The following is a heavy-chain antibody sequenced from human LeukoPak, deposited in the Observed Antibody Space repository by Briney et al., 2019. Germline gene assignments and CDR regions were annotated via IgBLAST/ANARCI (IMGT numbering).Heavy chain of an antibody. CDR2: IYPGDSDT. D-gene: IGHD3-22*01. J-gene: IGHJ3*02. CDR1: GYNFTSYW. V-gene: IGHV5-51*01. CDR3: ARLRKEPEYYDSTDYGAFDI. Sequence: GESLKISCKTSGYNFTSYWIGWVRQMPGKGLEWMGIIYPGDSDTRYSPSFQGQVTISADKSITTAYLQWSSLKASDSAMYYCARLRKEPEYYDSTDYGAFDIWGQGTMVIVSS.